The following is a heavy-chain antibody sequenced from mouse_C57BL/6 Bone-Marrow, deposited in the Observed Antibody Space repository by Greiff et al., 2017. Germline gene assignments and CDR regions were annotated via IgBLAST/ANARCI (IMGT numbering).Heavy chain of an antibody. D-gene: IGHD1-1*01. CDR2: IYPGDGDT. Sequence: QVQLQQSGPELVKPGASVKISCKASGYAFSSSWMNWVKQRPGKGLEWIGRIYPGDGDTNYNGKFKGKATLTADKSSSTAYMQLSSLTSEDSAVYFCATEESQRDITTVPHWYFDVWGTGTTVTVSS. CDR3: ATEESQRDITTVPHWYFDV. J-gene: IGHJ1*03. CDR1: GYAFSSSW. V-gene: IGHV1-82*01.